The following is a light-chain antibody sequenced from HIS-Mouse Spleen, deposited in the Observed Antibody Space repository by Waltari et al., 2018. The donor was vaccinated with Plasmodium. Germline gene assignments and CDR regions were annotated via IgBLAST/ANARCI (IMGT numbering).Light chain of an antibody. J-gene: IGLJ3*02. CDR3: YSTDSSGNHRV. CDR2: EDS. CDR1: ALPKKY. V-gene: IGLV3-10*01. Sequence: SSELTQPPSVSVSPGQTARITCSGDALPKKYAYWYQQKSGQAPVLVIYEDSKRPSGIPEGVSGSSSGTMATLTISGAQVEDEADYYCYSTDSSGNHRVFGGGTKLTVL.